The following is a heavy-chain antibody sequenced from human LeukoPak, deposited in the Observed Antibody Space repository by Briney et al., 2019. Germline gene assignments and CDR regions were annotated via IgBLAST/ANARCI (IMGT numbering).Heavy chain of an antibody. CDR1: GGSISSGSYY. CDR3: ASYCSSTSCWFDP. Sequence: PSETLSLTCTVSGGSISSGSYYWSWIRQPAGKGLEWIGRIYTSGSTNYNPSLKSRVTISVDTSKNQFSLKLSSVTAADTAVYYCASYCSSTSCWFDPWGQGTLVTVSS. V-gene: IGHV4-61*02. D-gene: IGHD2-2*01. J-gene: IGHJ5*02. CDR2: IYTSGST.